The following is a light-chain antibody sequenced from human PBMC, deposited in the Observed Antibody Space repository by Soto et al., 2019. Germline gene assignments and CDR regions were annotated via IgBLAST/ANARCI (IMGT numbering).Light chain of an antibody. CDR3: LDYYNSPRT. CDR1: QGIRND. V-gene: IGKV1-6*01. J-gene: IGKJ1*01. CDR2: AAS. Sequence: AIQMNQSPSSLSASVGDRVIITCRASQGIRNDLGWYQQKPGKAPKLLIYAASSLQSRIQSRVSRGGSGTDFTRTFSSLQTDEFTTGYYLDYYNSPRTFGQGNKVYIK.